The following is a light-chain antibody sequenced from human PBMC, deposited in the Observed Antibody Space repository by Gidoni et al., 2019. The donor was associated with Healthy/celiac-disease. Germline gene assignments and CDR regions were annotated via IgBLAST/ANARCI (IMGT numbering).Light chain of an antibody. V-gene: IGKV2-28*01. Sequence: DIVMTQSPLSLPVTPGEPASISCRSSQSLLHSNGYNYLDWYLQKPGQSPQLLIYLGSNRSSGVPDRFSGSGSGTDFTLKISRVEAEDVGVYYCRQALQKGTFGQGTKLEIK. CDR1: QSLLHSNGYNY. CDR3: RQALQKGT. J-gene: IGKJ2*01. CDR2: LGS.